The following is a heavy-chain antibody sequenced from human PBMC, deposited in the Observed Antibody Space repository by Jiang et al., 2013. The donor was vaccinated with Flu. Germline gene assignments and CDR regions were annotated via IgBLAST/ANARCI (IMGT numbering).Heavy chain of an antibody. D-gene: IGHD4-17*01. J-gene: IGHJ3*02. V-gene: IGHV3-66*01. CDR3: ARDPTPGFKDAFDI. CDR2: IYSGGST. Sequence: VQLVESGGGLVQPGGSLRLACAASGFSVSSNYMSWVRQAPGKGLEWVSVIYSGGSTKYADSVKGRFTISRDNSKNTLYLQMNNLRDEDTAVYYCARDPTPGFKDAFDIWGQGTMVTVSS. CDR1: GFSVSSNY.